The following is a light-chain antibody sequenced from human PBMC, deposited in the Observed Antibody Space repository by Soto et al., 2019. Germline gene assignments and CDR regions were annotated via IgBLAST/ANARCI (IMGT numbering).Light chain of an antibody. CDR3: SAYTNIGNLV. CDR2: EVS. V-gene: IGLV2-14*01. J-gene: IGLJ3*02. CDR1: RDDVGGYNY. Sequence: QSALTQPASVSGSPGQSITISCTGTRDDVGGYNYVSWYQQYPGKAPKLMIYEVSYRPSGVSNRFSGSRSGHTASLSISGLQAEDEADYYCSAYTNIGNLVFGGGTKLTVL.